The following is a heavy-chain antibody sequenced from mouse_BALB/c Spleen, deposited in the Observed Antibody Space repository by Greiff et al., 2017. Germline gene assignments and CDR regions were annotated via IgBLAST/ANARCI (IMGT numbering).Heavy chain of an antibody. J-gene: IGHJ2*01. CDR1: GFTFSSYA. V-gene: IGHV5-6-5*01. CDR3: ARGWDYYGSTPFDY. CDR2: ISSGGST. Sequence: EVKLMESGGGLVKPGGSLKLSCAASGFTFSSYAMSWVRQTPEKRLEWVASISSGGSTYYPDSVKGRFTISRDNARNILYLQMSSLRSEDTAMYYCARGWDYYGSTPFDYWGQGTTLTVSS. D-gene: IGHD1-1*01.